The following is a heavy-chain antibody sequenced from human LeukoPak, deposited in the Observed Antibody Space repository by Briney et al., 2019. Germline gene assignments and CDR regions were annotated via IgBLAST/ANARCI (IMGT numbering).Heavy chain of an antibody. CDR1: GLTFSSYW. J-gene: IGHJ4*02. CDR2: IDPDGSRT. V-gene: IGHV3-74*01. Sequence: GALRLSCAASGLTFSSYWMHWVRQAPGKGLVWVSRIDPDGSRTSYADSVKGRFTISRGNAKNTLYLQMNSLRAEDTAVYYCARETYYYDSSGYPSDYWGQGTLVTVSS. D-gene: IGHD3-22*01. CDR3: ARETYYYDSSGYPSDY.